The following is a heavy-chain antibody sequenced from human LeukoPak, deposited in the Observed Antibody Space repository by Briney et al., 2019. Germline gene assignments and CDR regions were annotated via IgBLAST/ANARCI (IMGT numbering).Heavy chain of an antibody. CDR3: ARLGYSGYDYIDY. Sequence: SETLSLTCTVSGGSISSYYWSWIRQPPGKGLEWIGYIYYSGSTNYNPSLKRRVTLSVDTSKNQCSLKLSSVTAADTAVYYCARLGYSGYDYIDYWGQGTLVTVSS. V-gene: IGHV4-59*01. D-gene: IGHD5-12*01. J-gene: IGHJ4*02. CDR2: IYYSGST. CDR1: GGSISSYY.